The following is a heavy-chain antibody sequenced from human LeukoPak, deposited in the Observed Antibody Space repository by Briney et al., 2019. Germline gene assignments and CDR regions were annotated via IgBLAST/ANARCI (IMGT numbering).Heavy chain of an antibody. J-gene: IGHJ4*02. V-gene: IGHV3-20*04. D-gene: IGHD3-22*01. CDR3: ARGSTYYYDSSGYYFIDY. CDR1: GFTFDDYG. CDR2: INWNGGST. Sequence: GXSLRLSCAASGFTFDDYGMSWGRQAPGKGLEWVSGINWNGGSTCYADSLKGRFTISRDSAKNSLYLQMNSLRAEDTALYYCARGSTYYYDSSGYYFIDYWGQGTLVTVSS.